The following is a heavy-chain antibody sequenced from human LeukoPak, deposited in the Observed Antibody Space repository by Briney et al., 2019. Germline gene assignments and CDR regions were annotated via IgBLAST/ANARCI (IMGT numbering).Heavy chain of an antibody. Sequence: GGSLRLSCAASGFTFSSYEMNWVRQAPGKGLEWVSYISSSGSTIYYADSVKGRFTISRDNAKNSLYLQMNSLRAEDTAVYYCAWTQASIGVVVAATIGWFDPWGQGTLVTVSS. CDR3: AWTQASIGVVVAATIGWFDP. J-gene: IGHJ5*02. V-gene: IGHV3-48*03. CDR2: ISSSGSTI. CDR1: GFTFSSYE. D-gene: IGHD2-15*01.